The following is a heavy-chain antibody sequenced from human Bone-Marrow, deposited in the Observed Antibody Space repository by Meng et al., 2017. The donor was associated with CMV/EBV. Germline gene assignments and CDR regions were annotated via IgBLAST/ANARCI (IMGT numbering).Heavy chain of an antibody. CDR1: GGSISSGDYY. CDR3: ARADFWSANPLEA. V-gene: IGHV4-30-4*08. Sequence: SETLSLTCTVSGGSISSGDYYWSWIRQPPGKGLEWIGYIYYSGGTYYNPSLKSRVTISVDTSKNQFSLKLSSVTAADTAVYYCARADFWSANPLEAWGQGTLVTVSS. CDR2: IYYSGGT. J-gene: IGHJ5*02. D-gene: IGHD3-3*01.